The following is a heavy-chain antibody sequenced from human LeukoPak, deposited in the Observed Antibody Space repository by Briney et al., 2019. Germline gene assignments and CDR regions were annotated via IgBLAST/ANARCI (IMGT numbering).Heavy chain of an antibody. Sequence: PGGSLRLSCAASGFTFSSYAMSWVRQAPGKGLEWVSAIGGSDGSTYYADSVKGRFTISRDNSKNTLYLQMNSLRAEDTAVYYCAKETAYSSGWDYFDYWGQGTLVTVSS. CDR2: IGGSDGST. CDR3: AKETAYSSGWDYFDY. D-gene: IGHD6-19*01. CDR1: GFTFSSYA. J-gene: IGHJ4*02. V-gene: IGHV3-23*01.